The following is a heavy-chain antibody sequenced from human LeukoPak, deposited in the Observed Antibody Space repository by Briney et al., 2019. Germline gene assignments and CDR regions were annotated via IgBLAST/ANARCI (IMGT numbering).Heavy chain of an antibody. Sequence: SETLSLTCTVSGYSISSGYYWGWIRQPAGKGLEWIGRIYTSGSTNYNPSLKSRVTISVDTSKNQFSLKLSSVTAADTAVYYCARTITFGGVIATFDYWGQGTLVTVSS. V-gene: IGHV4-61*02. CDR2: IYTSGST. CDR1: GYSISSGYY. D-gene: IGHD3-16*02. CDR3: ARTITFGGVIATFDY. J-gene: IGHJ4*02.